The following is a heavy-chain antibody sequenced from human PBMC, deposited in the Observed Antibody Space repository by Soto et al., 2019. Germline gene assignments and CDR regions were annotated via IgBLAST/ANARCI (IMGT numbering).Heavy chain of an antibody. J-gene: IGHJ4*02. CDR3: ARVRVRFLEWLGSEG. V-gene: IGHV1-69*12. CDR2: IIPIFGTA. CDR1: GGTFSSHA. Sequence: QVQLVQSGAEVKKPGSSVKVSCKASGGTFSSHAISWVRQAPGQGLEWMGGIIPIFGTANYAQNFQGRVTITADESTSTAYMELSSLRSEDTALYYCARVRVRFLEWLGSEGWGQGTLVTVSS. D-gene: IGHD3-3*01.